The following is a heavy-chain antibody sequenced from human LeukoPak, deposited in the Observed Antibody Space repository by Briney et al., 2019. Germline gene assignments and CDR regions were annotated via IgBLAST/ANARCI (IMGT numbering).Heavy chain of an antibody. D-gene: IGHD2-15*01. Sequence: SETLSLTCTVSGGSISSYYWSWIRQPAGKGLEWIGRIYTSGSTNYNPSLKSRVTMSVDTSKNQFSLKLSSVTAADTAIYYCVTFSTVVASPYDAFDIWGQGTMVTVSS. CDR1: GGSISSYY. CDR2: IYTSGST. CDR3: VTFSTVVASPYDAFDI. V-gene: IGHV4-4*07. J-gene: IGHJ3*02.